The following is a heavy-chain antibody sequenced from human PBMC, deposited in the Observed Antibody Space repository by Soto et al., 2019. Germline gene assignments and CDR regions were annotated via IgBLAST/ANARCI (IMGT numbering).Heavy chain of an antibody. J-gene: IGHJ3*01. V-gene: IGHV3-74*01. D-gene: IGHD2-15*01. CDR1: GFTFSYYW. CDR2: IHSDGSST. Sequence: EVQLVESEGGLVQPGGSLRLSCAASGFTFSYYWMHWVRQAPGQGLVWVSRIHSDGSSTTYADSVKGRFTISRDNAKNTLFLQMNSLRAEDTAVYNCARGGRGDFDLCGQASMVTVSS. CDR3: ARGGRGDFDL.